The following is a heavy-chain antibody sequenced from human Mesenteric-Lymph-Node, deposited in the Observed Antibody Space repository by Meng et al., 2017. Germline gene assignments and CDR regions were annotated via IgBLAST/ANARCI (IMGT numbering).Heavy chain of an antibody. CDR2: IHPGDSSS. D-gene: IGHD3/OR15-3a*01. Sequence: KVSCKGSGYTFTNYWIDWVRQTPGKGLEWMGIIHPGDSSSRYNPSFQGQVTVSADKSISTAYLQWSNLKASDTAIYYCARHLDGTSTWTGGFDSWGQGTLVTVSS. CDR3: ARHLDGTSTWTGGFDS. V-gene: IGHV5-51*01. J-gene: IGHJ5*01. CDR1: GYTFTNYW.